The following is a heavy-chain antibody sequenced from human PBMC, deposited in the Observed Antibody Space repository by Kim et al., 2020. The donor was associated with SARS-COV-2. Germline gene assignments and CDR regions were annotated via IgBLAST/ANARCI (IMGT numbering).Heavy chain of an antibody. Sequence: ASVKVSCKASGYTFTGYYMHWVRQAPGQGLEWMGRINPNSGGTNYAQKFQGRVTMTRDTSISTAYMEPSRLRSDDTAVYYCAREPEYSSSPLDYWGQGTLVTVSS. CDR1: GYTFTGYY. J-gene: IGHJ4*02. D-gene: IGHD6-6*01. CDR3: AREPEYSSSPLDY. CDR2: INPNSGGT. V-gene: IGHV1-2*06.